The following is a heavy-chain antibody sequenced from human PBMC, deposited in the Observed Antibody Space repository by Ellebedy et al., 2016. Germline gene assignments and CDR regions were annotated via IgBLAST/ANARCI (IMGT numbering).Heavy chain of an antibody. V-gene: IGHV3-23*01. Sequence: GESLKISCAASGFTFRNSAMSWVRQAPGTGLEWVALIGSTDDRTYYADSVKGRFTISRDNSKNTLYLQMNSLRADDTAVYYCAKVPELGIIDYWGQGTLVTVSS. CDR2: IGSTDDRT. J-gene: IGHJ4*02. CDR1: GFTFRNSA. D-gene: IGHD1-14*01. CDR3: AKVPELGIIDY.